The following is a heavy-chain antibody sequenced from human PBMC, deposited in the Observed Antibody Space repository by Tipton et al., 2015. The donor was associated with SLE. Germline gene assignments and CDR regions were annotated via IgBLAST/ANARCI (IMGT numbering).Heavy chain of an antibody. CDR3: ARGPELFKSRGWHAFDI. CDR2: INAGNGNT. Sequence: QSGAEVKKPGASVKVSCKASGYTFTGYAMHWVRQAPGQRLEWMGWINAGNGNTKYSQKFQGRVTITRDTSASTAYMELSSLRSEDPAVYYCARGPELFKSRGWHAFDIWGQGTMVPVSS. J-gene: IGHJ3*02. CDR1: GYTFTGYA. V-gene: IGHV1-3*01. D-gene: IGHD6-19*01.